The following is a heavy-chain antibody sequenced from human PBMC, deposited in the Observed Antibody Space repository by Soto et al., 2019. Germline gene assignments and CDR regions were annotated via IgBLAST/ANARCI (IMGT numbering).Heavy chain of an antibody. V-gene: IGHV2-5*01. J-gene: IGHJ6*02. CDR2: IYWNDEI. Sequence: QVTVKDSGPTLAKPTQTLTLTCSFTGFSLSNSGACVAGFRQSPGKALEWLALIYWNDEIRYRPSLADRLTRTKGSSNEEVVLTLTSFGPVDKAPYYCSPLGRRGVSDYTHGLDVWGQGTTVTVSS. CDR3: SPLGRRGVSDYTHGLDV. CDR1: GFSLSNSGAC. D-gene: IGHD4-17*01.